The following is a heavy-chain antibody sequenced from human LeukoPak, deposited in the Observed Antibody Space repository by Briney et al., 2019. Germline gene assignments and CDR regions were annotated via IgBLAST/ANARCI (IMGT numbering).Heavy chain of an antibody. D-gene: IGHD3-10*01. J-gene: IGHJ5*02. CDR1: GFTFSTYA. CDR2: ISGSGYST. CDR3: AKGPAMVRGTFDP. Sequence: PGGTLRLSCAASGFTFSTYAMTWVRQAPGKGLEWVSAISGSGYSTYYADSVKGRFTISRDNSRNTLFLQMNSLRTEETAVYYCAKGPAMVRGTFDPWGQGTLVTVSS. V-gene: IGHV3-23*01.